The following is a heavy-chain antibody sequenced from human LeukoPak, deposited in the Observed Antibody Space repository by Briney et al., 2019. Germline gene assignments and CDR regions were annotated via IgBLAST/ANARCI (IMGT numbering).Heavy chain of an antibody. Sequence: ASVKVSCKASGYTFTSYGISWVRQAPGQGLEWMGWIRAYNGNTNYAQKLQGRVTMTTDTSTSTAYMELRSLRSDDTAVYYCARWIRVGATWAYAFDIWGQGTMVTVSS. CDR2: IRAYNGNT. J-gene: IGHJ3*02. CDR3: ARWIRVGATWAYAFDI. CDR1: GYTFTSYG. V-gene: IGHV1-18*01. D-gene: IGHD1-26*01.